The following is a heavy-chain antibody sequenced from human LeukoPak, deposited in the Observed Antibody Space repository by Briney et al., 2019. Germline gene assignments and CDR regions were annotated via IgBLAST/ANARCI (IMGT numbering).Heavy chain of an antibody. CDR2: IKQDGSEK. Sequence: GGSLRLSCAASGFPFNAYWMTWVRQAPGKGLEWVANIKQDGSEKYYVDSVKGRFTISRDNAKNSLYLQMNSLRAEDTAVYYCARLWATVIDWGAFDIWGQGTMITVSS. J-gene: IGHJ3*02. D-gene: IGHD4-17*01. V-gene: IGHV3-7*01. CDR3: ARLWATVIDWGAFDI. CDR1: GFPFNAYW.